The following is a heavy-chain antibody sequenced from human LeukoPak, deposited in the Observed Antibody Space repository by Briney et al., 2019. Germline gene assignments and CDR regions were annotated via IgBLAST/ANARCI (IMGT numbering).Heavy chain of an antibody. Sequence: GGSLRLSCAASGFTFSSYALSWVRQAPGKGLEWVSVISGSGGVTYYADSVKGRFTISRDNFKNTLYLQMNSLRAEDTAVYYCAKMNLLTGYYTPNFDCWGQGTLVTVSS. J-gene: IGHJ4*02. CDR3: AKMNLLTGYYTPNFDC. CDR2: ISGSGGVT. D-gene: IGHD3-9*01. CDR1: GFTFSSYA. V-gene: IGHV3-23*01.